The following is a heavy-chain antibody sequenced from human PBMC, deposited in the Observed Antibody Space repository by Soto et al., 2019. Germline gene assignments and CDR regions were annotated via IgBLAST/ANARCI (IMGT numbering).Heavy chain of an antibody. Sequence: GGSLRLSCAASGFTFSPFAMHWVRQAPGKGLEWVSDISGNGGRTNYADSVKGRFTIARDNSKNTRYLQMNTLRAEDTAVYYCEKERVNRTSFDYWGQGTLVTVSS. CDR1: GFTFSPFA. CDR2: ISGNGGRT. J-gene: IGHJ4*02. CDR3: EKERVNRTSFDY. V-gene: IGHV3-23*01. D-gene: IGHD2-2*01.